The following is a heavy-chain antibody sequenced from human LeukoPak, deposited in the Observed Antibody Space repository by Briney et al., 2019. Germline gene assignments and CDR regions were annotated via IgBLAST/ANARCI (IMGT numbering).Heavy chain of an antibody. CDR2: INPNSGGT. CDR3: ASLEGLASGVGLSFYYYYMDV. CDR1: GYTFTGYY. J-gene: IGHJ6*03. Sequence: ASVKVSCKASGYTFTGYYMHWVRQAPGQGLEWMGWINPNSGGTNYAQKSQGRVTMTRDTSISTAYMELSRLRSDDTAVYYCASLEGLASGVGLSFYYYYMDVWGKGTTVTVSS. V-gene: IGHV1-2*02. D-gene: IGHD1-1*01.